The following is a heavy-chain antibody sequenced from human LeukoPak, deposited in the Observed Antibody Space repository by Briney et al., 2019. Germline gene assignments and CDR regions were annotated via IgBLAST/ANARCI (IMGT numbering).Heavy chain of an antibody. CDR1: GFTFSSYW. J-gene: IGHJ3*01. V-gene: IGHV3-7*01. Sequence: GGSLRLSCAASGFTFSSYWMTWVRQAPGKGLEWVAYMKEDGTETHCVDSVKGRFTISRDNTKKSLYLQMNSLRADDTAVYYCARGVYAFNVWGQGTMVTVSS. CDR2: MKEDGTET. CDR3: ARGVYAFNV.